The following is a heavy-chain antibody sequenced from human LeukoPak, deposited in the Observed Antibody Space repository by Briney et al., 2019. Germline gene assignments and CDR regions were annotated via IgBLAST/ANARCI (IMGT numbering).Heavy chain of an antibody. J-gene: IGHJ6*03. V-gene: IGHV4-59*11. CDR3: ASGSLEMAKSRSRDYYYYDMDV. Sequence: SETLSPTCTLSGGSISSHYCSWSRQPPGKGLEWSGYIYYMGNTNYNPSLKRRVTISVDTSKHQFSLKLSSVTAEDPAVYYCASGSLEMAKSRSRDYYYYDMDVWGKGTTVTVSS. CDR2: IYYMGNT. D-gene: IGHD5-24*01. CDR1: GGSISSHY.